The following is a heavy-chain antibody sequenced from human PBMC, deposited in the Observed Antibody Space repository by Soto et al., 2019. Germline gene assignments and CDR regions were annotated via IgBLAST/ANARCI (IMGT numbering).Heavy chain of an antibody. V-gene: IGHV3-73*01. CDR3: TRTNYDFWSGYWPT. CDR2: TRSKANSYAT. D-gene: IGHD3-3*01. CDR1: GFTFSGSA. J-gene: IGHJ5*02. Sequence: GGSLRLSCAASGFTFSGSAMHWVRQASGKGLEWVGRTRSKANSYATAYAASVKGRFTISRDDSKNTAYLQMNSLKTEDTAVYYCTRTNYDFWSGYWPTWGQGTLVTVSS.